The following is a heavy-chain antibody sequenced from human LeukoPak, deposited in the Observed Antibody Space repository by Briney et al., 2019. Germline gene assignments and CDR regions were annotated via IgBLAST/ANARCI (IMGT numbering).Heavy chain of an antibody. D-gene: IGHD3-3*02. Sequence: GGSLRVSCAASGYTFSSYAMHWVRQAPGKGLEYVSYIISNGGRTFYANSVNGSFTISRDNPKHTLYLQMGSLRAEDMAVYYCASLICASFDYWGQGT. CDR1: GYTFSSYA. CDR3: ASLICASFDY. CDR2: IISNGGRT. V-gene: IGHV3-64*01. J-gene: IGHJ4*02.